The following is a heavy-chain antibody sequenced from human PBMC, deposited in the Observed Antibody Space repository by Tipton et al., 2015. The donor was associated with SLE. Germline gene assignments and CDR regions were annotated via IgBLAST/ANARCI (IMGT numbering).Heavy chain of an antibody. CDR1: GYSISSGYY. V-gene: IGHV4-38-2*02. D-gene: IGHD1-26*01. CDR2: IYHSGST. Sequence: TLSLTCTVSGYSISSGYYWGWIRQPPGKGLEWIGSIYHSGSTYYNPSLKSRVTISVDTSKNQFSLKLSSVTAADTAVYYCARVLSGSYFFDYWGQGTLVTVSS. J-gene: IGHJ4*02. CDR3: ARVLSGSYFFDY.